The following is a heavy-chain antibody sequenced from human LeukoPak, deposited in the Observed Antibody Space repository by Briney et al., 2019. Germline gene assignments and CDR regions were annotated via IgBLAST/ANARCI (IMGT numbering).Heavy chain of an antibody. CDR1: GFTFSNYD. V-gene: IGHV3-13*01. J-gene: IGHJ4*02. CDR3: ARRGLYVSKGFFDI. Sequence: GGSLRLSCAASGFTFSNYDMQWVRQRPGKGLDWVAGIGAVGDTYYAASVRGRFIISRDNGNVYLQMTSLTVGDTAVYYCARRGLYVSKGFFDIWGQGTLVTVSA. CDR2: IGAVGDT. D-gene: IGHD2/OR15-2a*01.